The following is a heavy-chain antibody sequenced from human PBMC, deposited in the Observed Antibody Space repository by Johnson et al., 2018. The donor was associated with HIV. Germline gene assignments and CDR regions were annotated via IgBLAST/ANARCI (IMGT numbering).Heavy chain of an antibody. Sequence: VQLVESGGGVVRPGGSLRLSCAASGFTFDDYAMHWVRQAPGKGLEWVSGISWNSGSIGYADSVKGRFTISRDNSKNTLYLQMNSLRAEDTAVYYCARAGPYQYAFDIWGQGTMVTVSS. CDR1: GFTFDDYA. CDR2: ISWNSGSI. V-gene: IGHV3-9*01. J-gene: IGHJ3*02. CDR3: ARAGPYQYAFDI.